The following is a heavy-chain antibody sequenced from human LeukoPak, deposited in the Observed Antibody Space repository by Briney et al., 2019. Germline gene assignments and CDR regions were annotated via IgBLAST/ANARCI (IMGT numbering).Heavy chain of an antibody. Sequence: EASVKVSYKVSGYTLSELSMHWVRQAPGKGLEWMGGFDPEDGETIYAQKFQGRVTMTEDTSTDTAYMELSSLRSEDTAVYYCATLSRLRFLEWLLKPINWFDPWGQGTLVTVSS. CDR2: FDPEDGET. J-gene: IGHJ5*02. CDR3: ATLSRLRFLEWLLKPINWFDP. D-gene: IGHD3-3*01. V-gene: IGHV1-24*01. CDR1: GYTLSELS.